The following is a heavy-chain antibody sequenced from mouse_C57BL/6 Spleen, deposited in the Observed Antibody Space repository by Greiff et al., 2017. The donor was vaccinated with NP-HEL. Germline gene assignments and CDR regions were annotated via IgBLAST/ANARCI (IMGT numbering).Heavy chain of an antibody. D-gene: IGHD2-5*01. Sequence: QVQLQQSGAELVKPGASVKLSCKASGYTFTSYWMQWVKQRPGQGLEWIGEIDPSDSYTNYNQKFKGKATLTVDTSSSTAYMQLSSLTSEDSAVYYCASYSNYVDYWGQGTTLTVSS. J-gene: IGHJ2*01. CDR2: IDPSDSYT. CDR3: ASYSNYVDY. CDR1: GYTFTSYW. V-gene: IGHV1-50*01.